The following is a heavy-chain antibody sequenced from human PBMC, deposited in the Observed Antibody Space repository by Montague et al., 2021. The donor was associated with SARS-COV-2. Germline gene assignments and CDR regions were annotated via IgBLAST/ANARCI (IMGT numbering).Heavy chain of an antibody. Sequence: SETLSLTCTVSGASISSRSYYWGWIRQPPGKGLEWIGFKYYSGSTYYNPTLKSRVTISVDTSKNHFTLRLSSVTAADTAVYYCANFRRTQLLFGNLYYGMDVWGQGTTVTVSS. CDR1: GASISSRSYY. J-gene: IGHJ6*02. D-gene: IGHD2-2*01. CDR2: KYYSGST. V-gene: IGHV4-39*06. CDR3: ANFRRTQLLFGNLYYGMDV.